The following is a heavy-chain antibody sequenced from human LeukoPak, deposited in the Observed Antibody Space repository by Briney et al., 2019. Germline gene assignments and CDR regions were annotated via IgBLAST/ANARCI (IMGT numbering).Heavy chain of an antibody. J-gene: IGHJ4*02. CDR1: GFTFSSYA. Sequence: GSLRLSCAASGFTFSSYAMHWVRQAPGKGLEWVAVISYDGSNKYYADSVKGRFTISRDNSKNTLYLQMNSLRPDDTGVYYCAKDSVPRGRSSPFEYWGQGTLVTVSS. D-gene: IGHD3-16*01. CDR3: AKDSVPRGRSSPFEY. CDR2: ISYDGSNK. V-gene: IGHV3-30*01.